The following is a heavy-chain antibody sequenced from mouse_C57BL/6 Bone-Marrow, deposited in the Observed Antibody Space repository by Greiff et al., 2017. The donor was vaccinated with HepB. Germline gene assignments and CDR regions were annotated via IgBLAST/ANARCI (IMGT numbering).Heavy chain of an antibody. CDR2: IWRGGST. J-gene: IGHJ4*01. Sequence: QVQLKQSGPGLVQPSQSLSITCTVSGFSLTSYGVHWVRQSPGKGLEWLGVIWRGGSTDYNAAFMSRLSITKDNSKSQVFFNMNSLQADDTAIYYCAKNAITTVVGKYYAMDYWGQGTSVTVSS. CDR1: GFSLTSYG. D-gene: IGHD1-1*01. CDR3: AKNAITTVVGKYYAMDY. V-gene: IGHV2-5*01.